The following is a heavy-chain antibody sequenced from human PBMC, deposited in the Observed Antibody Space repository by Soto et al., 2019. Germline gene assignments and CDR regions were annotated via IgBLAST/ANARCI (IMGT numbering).Heavy chain of an antibody. V-gene: IGHV3-23*01. CDR2: ISGSGASI. CDR3: AKDGLGSCTGGTCYGSDY. CDR1: GFTFSSYV. D-gene: IGHD2-15*01. Sequence: EVQLLDSGGNLVQPGGSLRLSCAASGFTFSSYVMSWVRQAPGKGLEWVSTISGSGASIYDADSVKGRFTISRDNSKNTVYLQINSLRAEDTAVYYCAKDGLGSCTGGTCYGSDYWGQGTLVTVSS. J-gene: IGHJ4*02.